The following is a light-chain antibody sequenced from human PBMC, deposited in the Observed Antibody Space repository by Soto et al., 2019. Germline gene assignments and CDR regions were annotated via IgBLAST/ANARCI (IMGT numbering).Light chain of an antibody. V-gene: IGKV1-5*03. CDR1: QSISTS. Sequence: DIQMTQSPSTLSASVGDRVTMTCRASQSISTSLAWYQHKPGKAPKLLIYKASTLQSGVPSRFSGSGSGTEVTLTTSSLLPDDFATYYCQQYNSSSRTFGQGTKVEIK. J-gene: IGKJ1*01. CDR3: QQYNSSSRT. CDR2: KAS.